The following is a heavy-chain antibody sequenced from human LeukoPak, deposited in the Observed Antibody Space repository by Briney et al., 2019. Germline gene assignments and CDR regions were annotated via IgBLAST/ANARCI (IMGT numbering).Heavy chain of an antibody. CDR1: GVSFSGYY. J-gene: IGHJ5*02. CDR3: ARVVVMDWFDP. D-gene: IGHD3-22*01. V-gene: IGHV4-34*01. Sequence: SETLSLTCAVYGVSFSGYYWSWIRQPPGKGLEWIGEINHSGSTNYNPSLKSRVPISVDTSKNQFSLKLSSVTAADTAVYYCARVVVMDWFDPWGQGTLVTVSS. CDR2: INHSGST.